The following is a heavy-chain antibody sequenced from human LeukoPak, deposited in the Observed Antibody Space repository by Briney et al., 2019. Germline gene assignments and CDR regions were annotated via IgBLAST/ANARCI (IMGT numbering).Heavy chain of an antibody. V-gene: IGHV1-2*02. CDR1: GYTFTSYG. D-gene: IGHD4-17*01. J-gene: IGHJ4*02. CDR3: ARDPYYDYGDYMFDY. Sequence: GASVKVSCKASGYTFTSYGITWVRQAPGQGLEWMGWINPNSGGTNYAQKFQGRVTMTRDTSISTAYMELSRLRSDDTAVYYCARDPYYDYGDYMFDYWGQGTLVTVSS. CDR2: INPNSGGT.